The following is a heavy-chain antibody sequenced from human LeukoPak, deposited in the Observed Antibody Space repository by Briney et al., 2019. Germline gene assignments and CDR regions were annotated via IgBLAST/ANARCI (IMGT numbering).Heavy chain of an antibody. J-gene: IGHJ4*02. Sequence: PGGSLRLSCAASGFTFSSYGMHWFRQAPGKGLEWVAFIRYDGSNKYYADSVKGRFTISRDNSKNTLYLQMNSLRAEDTAVYYCAKESKYGSGSYLNFDYWGQGTLVTVSS. CDR1: GFTFSSYG. D-gene: IGHD3-10*01. CDR3: AKESKYGSGSYLNFDY. V-gene: IGHV3-30*02. CDR2: IRYDGSNK.